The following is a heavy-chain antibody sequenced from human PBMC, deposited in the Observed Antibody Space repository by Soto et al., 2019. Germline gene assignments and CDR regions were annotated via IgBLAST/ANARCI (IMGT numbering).Heavy chain of an antibody. V-gene: IGHV1-46*01. J-gene: IGHJ6*02. CDR1: GYTFTSHS. CDR3: AKRRRSSIAARRGYGMDV. CDR2: INPSGGST. D-gene: IGHD6-6*01. Sequence: GASVKVSCDSSGYTFTSHSIHWVRQAPVQGLEWMGIINPSGGSTSYAQKFQGRVTMTRDTSTSTVYMELNSLRAEDTAVYYCAKRRRSSIAARRGYGMDVWGQGTTVTVSS.